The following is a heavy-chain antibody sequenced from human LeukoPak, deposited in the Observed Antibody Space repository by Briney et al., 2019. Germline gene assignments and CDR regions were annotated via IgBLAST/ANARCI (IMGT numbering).Heavy chain of an antibody. CDR1: GGTFSSYA. J-gene: IGHJ4*02. V-gene: IGHV1-69*13. CDR2: IIPIFGTA. CDR3: ARDPRTMVRGVPAALRY. Sequence: SVKVSCKASGGTFSSYAISWVRQAPGQGLEWMGGIIPIFGTANYAQKFQGRVTTTADESTSTAYMELSSLRSEDTAVYYRARDPRTMVRGVPAALRYWGQGTLVTVSS. D-gene: IGHD3-10*01.